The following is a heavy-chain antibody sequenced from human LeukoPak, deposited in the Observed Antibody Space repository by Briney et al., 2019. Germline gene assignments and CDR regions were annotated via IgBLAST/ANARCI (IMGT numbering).Heavy chain of an antibody. Sequence: GGSPRLSCAASGFTVSSNYMSWVRQAPGKGLEWVSVIYSGGSTYYADSVKGRFTISRDNSKNTLYLQMNSLRAEDTAVYYCARVPNYYDSSLDYWGQGTLVTVSS. CDR2: IYSGGST. J-gene: IGHJ4*02. V-gene: IGHV3-66*01. D-gene: IGHD3-22*01. CDR3: ARVPNYYDSSLDY. CDR1: GFTVSSNY.